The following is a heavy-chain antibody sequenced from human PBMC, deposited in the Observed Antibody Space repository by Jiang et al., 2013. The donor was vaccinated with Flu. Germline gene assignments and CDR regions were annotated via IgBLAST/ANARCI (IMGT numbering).Heavy chain of an antibody. V-gene: IGHV4-34*01. CDR2: INHSGST. J-gene: IGHJ4*02. CDR1: GGSFTDYY. Sequence: LLKPSETLSLTCAVSGGSFTDYYWSWIRLSPGKGLEWIGEINHSGSTHYNPSLESRVTLSIDTSKNQVSLRLRSVTAADTGVFYXARTLRVRLFDSWGQGTPVTVSS. CDR3: ARTLRVRLFDS.